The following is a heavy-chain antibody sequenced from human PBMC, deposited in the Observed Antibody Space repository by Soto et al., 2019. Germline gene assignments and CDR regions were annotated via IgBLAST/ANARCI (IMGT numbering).Heavy chain of an antibody. D-gene: IGHD3-22*01. CDR1: GGSISSGDYY. J-gene: IGHJ4*02. Sequence: SETLSLTCTVPGGSISSGDYYWSWIRQPPGKGLEWIGYIYYSGSTYYNPSLKSRVTISVDTSKNQFSLKLSSVTAADTAVYYCARDYYDSSGYGFFDYWGQGTLVT. CDR3: ARDYYDSSGYGFFDY. V-gene: IGHV4-30-4*01. CDR2: IYYSGST.